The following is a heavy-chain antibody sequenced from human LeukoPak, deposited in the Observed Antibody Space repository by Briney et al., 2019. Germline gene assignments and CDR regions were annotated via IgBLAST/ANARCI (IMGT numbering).Heavy chain of an antibody. Sequence: ASVKVSCKASRYTFTGYYMHWVRQAPGQGLEWMGWINPNSGGTNYAQKFQGRVTMTRDTSISTAYMELSRLRSDDTAVYYCARGEFGDAWFDPWGQGTLVTVSS. CDR1: RYTFTGYY. V-gene: IGHV1-2*02. CDR2: INPNSGGT. CDR3: ARGEFGDAWFDP. J-gene: IGHJ5*02. D-gene: IGHD5-24*01.